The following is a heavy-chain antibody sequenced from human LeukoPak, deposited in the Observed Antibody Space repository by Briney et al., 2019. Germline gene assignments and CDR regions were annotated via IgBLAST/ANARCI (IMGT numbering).Heavy chain of an antibody. J-gene: IGHJ4*02. CDR1: GFTFSSYA. CDR3: AKDNPIFGVVIRPGFDY. D-gene: IGHD3-3*01. CDR2: ISGSGGST. Sequence: GGSLRLSCAASGFTFSSYAMSWVRQAPGKGLEWVSAISGSGGSTYYADSVKGRFTISRDNSKNTLYLQMNSLRAEDTAVYYCAKDNPIFGVVIRPGFDYWGQGTLVTVSS. V-gene: IGHV3-23*01.